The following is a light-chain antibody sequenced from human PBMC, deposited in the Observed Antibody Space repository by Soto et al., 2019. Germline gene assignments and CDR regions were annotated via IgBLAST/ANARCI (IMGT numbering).Light chain of an antibody. V-gene: IGKV3-20*01. CDR2: GAS. Sequence: EIVLTQSPGTLSLSPGERATLSCRASQSVSSSYLAWYQQKPGQAPRLLIYGASSRATGIQARFSGSGSGTDFTLTISRLEPEDFAVYYCPQYDSSPLTFGGGTKVEIK. CDR3: PQYDSSPLT. CDR1: QSVSSSY. J-gene: IGKJ4*01.